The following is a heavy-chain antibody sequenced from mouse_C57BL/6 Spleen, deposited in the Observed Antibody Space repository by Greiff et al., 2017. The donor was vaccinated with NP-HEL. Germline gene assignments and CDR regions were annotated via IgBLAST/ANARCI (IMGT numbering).Heavy chain of an antibody. CDR1: GYTFTSYW. CDR2: INPSSGYT. Sequence: QVQLQQSGAELAKPGASVKLSCKASGYTFTSYWMHWVKQRPGQGLEWIGYINPSSGYTKYNQKFKDKATLTADKSSSTAYMQLSSLTYEDSAVYYCARSEVTTVVATDYWGQGTTLTVSS. CDR3: ARSEVTTVVATDY. D-gene: IGHD1-1*01. V-gene: IGHV1-7*01. J-gene: IGHJ2*01.